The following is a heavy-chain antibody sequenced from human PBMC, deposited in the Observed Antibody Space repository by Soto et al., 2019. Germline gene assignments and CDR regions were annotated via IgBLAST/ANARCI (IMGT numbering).Heavy chain of an antibody. D-gene: IGHD3-3*01. J-gene: IGHJ4*02. CDR2: ISSSSSTI. V-gene: IGHV3-48*01. CDR1: GFTFSSYS. Sequence: EVQVVESGGGLVQPGGSLRLSCAASGFTFSSYSMRWVRQAPGKGLEWVSYISSSSSTIYYADSVKGRFTISRDNAKNSLYLHITSMRAEDAAVYYCSSQSSEWLLFASWGQGTLVTVSS. CDR3: SSQSSEWLLFAS.